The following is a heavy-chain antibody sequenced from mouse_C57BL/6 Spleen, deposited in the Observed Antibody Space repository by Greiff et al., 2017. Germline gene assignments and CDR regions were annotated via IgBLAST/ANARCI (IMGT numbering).Heavy chain of an antibody. V-gene: IGHV1-82*01. J-gene: IGHJ4*01. CDR1: GYAFSSSW. CDR3: ARSAYDYDVYYAMDD. CDR2: IYPGDGDT. Sequence: QVQLKESGPELVKPGASVKISCKASGYAFSSSWMNWVKQRPGKGLEWIGRIYPGDGDTNYNGKFKGKATLTADKSSSTAYMQLSSLTSEDSAVYFGARSAYDYDVYYAMDDWGQGTSVTGSS. D-gene: IGHD2-4*01.